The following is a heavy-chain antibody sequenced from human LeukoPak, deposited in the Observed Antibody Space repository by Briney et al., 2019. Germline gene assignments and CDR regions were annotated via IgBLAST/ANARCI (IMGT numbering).Heavy chain of an antibody. V-gene: IGHV3-23*01. J-gene: IGHJ5*02. CDR1: GFTFSSYA. D-gene: IGHD3-10*01. CDR2: ISGSGGST. CDR3: AQDRRVLLWFGERLNNWFDP. Sequence: GGSLRLSCAASGFTFSSYAMSWVRQAPGKLLEWVSAISGSGGSTYYADSVKDRFTISGDNSKNTLYLQMNSLRAEDTAVYYCAQDRRVLLWFGERLNNWFDPWGQGTLVTVSS.